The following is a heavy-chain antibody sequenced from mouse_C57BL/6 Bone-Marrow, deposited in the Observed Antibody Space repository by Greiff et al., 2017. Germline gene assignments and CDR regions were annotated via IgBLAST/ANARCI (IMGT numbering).Heavy chain of an antibody. J-gene: IGHJ4*01. Sequence: VQLQQSGAELVRPGASVKLSCTASGFNIKDDYRHWVKQRPEQGLEWIGWIDPENGDTEYASKFQGKATITADTSSNTTYLQLSSLTSEDTAVNYCTPLLCGLYWGQGTSVTVSS. V-gene: IGHV14-4*01. CDR1: GFNIKDDY. CDR2: IDPENGDT. D-gene: IGHD2-10*01. CDR3: TPLLCGLY.